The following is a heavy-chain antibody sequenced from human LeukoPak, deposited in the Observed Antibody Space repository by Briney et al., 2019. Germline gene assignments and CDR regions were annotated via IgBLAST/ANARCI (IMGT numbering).Heavy chain of an antibody. Sequence: GGSLRLSCVASGFTFSGYNMNWVRQAPGKGLEWVSPISSDSTTYTYYAASVKGRFTISRDNAKNSLYLQMNSLRAEDTAVYYCASPSINDYGGNFDYWGQGTPLTVSS. V-gene: IGHV3-21*01. CDR2: ISSDSTTYT. CDR1: GFTFSGYN. J-gene: IGHJ4*02. CDR3: ASPSINDYGGNFDY. D-gene: IGHD4-23*01.